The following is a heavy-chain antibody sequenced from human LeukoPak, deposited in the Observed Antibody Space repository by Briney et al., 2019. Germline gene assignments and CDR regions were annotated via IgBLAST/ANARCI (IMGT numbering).Heavy chain of an antibody. D-gene: IGHD6-13*01. CDR1: GDSISSGGYS. V-gene: IGHV4-30-2*01. J-gene: IGHJ4*02. Sequence: SETLSLTCAVSGDSISSGGYSWIWIRQPPGKGLEWIAYIYYSGSTYYNPSLKSRVTISVDRSKNQFSLKLTSVTAADTAVYYCARDVSAAGLAGYWGPGTLVTVSS. CDR3: ARDVSAAGLAGY. CDR2: IYYSGST.